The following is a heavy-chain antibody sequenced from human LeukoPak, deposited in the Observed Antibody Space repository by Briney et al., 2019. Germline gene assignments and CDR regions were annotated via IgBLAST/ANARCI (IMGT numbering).Heavy chain of an antibody. V-gene: IGHV3-23*01. CDR1: GFTFSNYG. CDR3: AKGVVVAPDVTPFDY. Sequence: SGGSLRLSCAASGFTFSNYGMSWVRQAPGKGLEWVSGISGRGASKYYADSVKGRFTISRDNSKNTLYLQMNSLRAEDTAVYYCAKGVVVAPDVTPFDYWGQGTLVTVSS. CDR2: ISGRGASK. D-gene: IGHD2-2*01. J-gene: IGHJ4*02.